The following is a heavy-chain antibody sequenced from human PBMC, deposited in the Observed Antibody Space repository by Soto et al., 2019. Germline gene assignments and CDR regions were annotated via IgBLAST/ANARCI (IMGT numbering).Heavy chain of an antibody. V-gene: IGHV3-23*01. Sequence: GGSLRLSCAASGFTFSSYAMSWVRQAPGKGLEWVSAISGSGGSTHYADSVKGRFTISRDNSKNTLYLQMNSLRAEDTAVYYCAKENSDFWSGYYPHDAFDIWGQGTMVTVSS. CDR1: GFTFSSYA. CDR3: AKENSDFWSGYYPHDAFDI. CDR2: ISGSGGST. J-gene: IGHJ3*02. D-gene: IGHD3-3*01.